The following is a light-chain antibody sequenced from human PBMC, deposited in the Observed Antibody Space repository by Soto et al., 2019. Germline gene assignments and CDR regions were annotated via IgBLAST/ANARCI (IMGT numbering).Light chain of an antibody. CDR1: SGSIASNY. Sequence: NFMLTQPHSVSESPGKTVTISCTGSSGSIASNYVQWFQQRPGSAPTTVIYEDNKRPSGVPDRFSGSIDSSSNSASLTISGLKTEDEADYYCQSYGDNNQVFCGVPKLTVL. V-gene: IGLV6-57*02. J-gene: IGLJ3*02. CDR3: QSYGDNNQV. CDR2: EDN.